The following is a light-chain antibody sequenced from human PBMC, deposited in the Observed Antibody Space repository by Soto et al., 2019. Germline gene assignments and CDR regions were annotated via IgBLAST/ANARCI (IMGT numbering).Light chain of an antibody. CDR3: QHRRNWPLT. Sequence: EIVLTQSPGTLSLSPGETATLSCRASQSVNNQLACYQQKPGQAPRLLIYDASNRATGIPARISGSGSGTDFTLTITSLETEDFAVYYWQHRRNWPLTFGGGTKVEIK. CDR1: QSVNNQ. CDR2: DAS. J-gene: IGKJ4*01. V-gene: IGKV3-11*01.